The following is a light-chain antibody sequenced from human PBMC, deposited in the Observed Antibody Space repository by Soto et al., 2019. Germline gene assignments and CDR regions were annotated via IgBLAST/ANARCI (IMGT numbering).Light chain of an antibody. CDR2: EVS. CDR1: SSDVGGYNY. Sequence: QSALTQPASVSGSPGQSSTISCTGTSSDVGGYNYVSWYQQHPGKAPKLMIYEVSNRTSGVSNRFTGSKSGNTSSLTISWLQAEYEADYYCSSYTSRRNLVLGTGTKLTVL. J-gene: IGLJ1*01. V-gene: IGLV2-14*01. CDR3: SSYTSRRNLV.